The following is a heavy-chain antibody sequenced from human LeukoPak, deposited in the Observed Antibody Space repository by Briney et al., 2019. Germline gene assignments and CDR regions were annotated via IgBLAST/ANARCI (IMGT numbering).Heavy chain of an antibody. D-gene: IGHD2-2*01. Sequence: GGSLRLSCAASGFNFSNYGMNWVRQSPEKGLEWISYISSSGTTISYADSVKGRFTISRDSTRNSLYLQMNSLRAEDTAVYYCARDLKAYSSSGGVDYWGQGTLVTVSS. V-gene: IGHV3-48*01. CDR3: ARDLKAYSSSGGVDY. CDR2: ISSSGTTI. J-gene: IGHJ4*02. CDR1: GFNFSNYG.